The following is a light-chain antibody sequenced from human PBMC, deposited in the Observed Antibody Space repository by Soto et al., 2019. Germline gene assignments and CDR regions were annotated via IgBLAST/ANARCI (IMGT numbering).Light chain of an antibody. CDR3: QHYSHPIT. CDR1: QDISNY. J-gene: IGKJ5*01. V-gene: IGKV1-33*01. Sequence: DIQFTQSLSSLSTSVGDRVTITCQASQDISNYLNWYQQKLGKATNLLNDDATKLETGVPSRFSGSGSGKYITSISSILPPEDTPTYYRQHYSHPITFGQGTRLEI. CDR2: DAT.